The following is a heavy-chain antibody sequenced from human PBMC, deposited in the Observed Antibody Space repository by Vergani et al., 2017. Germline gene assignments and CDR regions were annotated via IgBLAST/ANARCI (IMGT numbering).Heavy chain of an antibody. Sequence: EVPLVESGGGFVQPGGSLRLLCAASGFTFSSYWMSWVRQAPGKGLEWVANIKQDGSEKYYVDSVKGRFTISRDNAKNSLYLQMNRLRAEDTAVYYCARDRSLGYFDYWGQGTLVTVSS. J-gene: IGHJ4*02. D-gene: IGHD3-16*02. CDR1: GFTFSSYW. V-gene: IGHV3-7*01. CDR3: ARDRSLGYFDY. CDR2: IKQDGSEK.